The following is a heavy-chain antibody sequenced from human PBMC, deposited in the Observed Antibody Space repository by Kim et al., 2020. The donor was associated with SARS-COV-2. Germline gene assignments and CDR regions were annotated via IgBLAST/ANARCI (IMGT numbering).Heavy chain of an antibody. CDR2: IYPGDSDT. J-gene: IGHJ4*02. CDR3: AKREVVTAKSGRVFDY. V-gene: IGHV5-51*01. D-gene: IGHD2-21*02. CDR1: GYRFTNYW. Sequence: GESLKISCKGSGYRFTNYWIGWVRQKPGKGLEWMGIIYPGDSDTRYSPSFQGQVTISADKSISTAYLQWSSLKASDTAIYYCAKREVVTAKSGRVFDYWGQGTLVTVSS.